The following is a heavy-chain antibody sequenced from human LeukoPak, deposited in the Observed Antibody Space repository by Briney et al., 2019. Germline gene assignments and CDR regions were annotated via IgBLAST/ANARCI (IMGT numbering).Heavy chain of an antibody. Sequence: SQTLSLTCTVSGGSISSGSYYWSWIRQPAGKGLEWIGRIYTSGSTNYNPSLKSRVTIPVDTSKNQFSLKLSSVTAADTAVYYCARVAITYWFDPWGQGTLVTVSS. D-gene: IGHD1-14*01. CDR1: GGSISSGSYY. J-gene: IGHJ5*02. CDR3: ARVAITYWFDP. V-gene: IGHV4-61*02. CDR2: IYTSGST.